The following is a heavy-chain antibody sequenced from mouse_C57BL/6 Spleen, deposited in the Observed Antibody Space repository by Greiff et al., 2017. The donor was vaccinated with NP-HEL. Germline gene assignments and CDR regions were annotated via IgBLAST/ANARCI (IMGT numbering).Heavy chain of an antibody. CDR1: GYTFTDYY. D-gene: IGHD4-1*01. V-gene: IGHV1-26*01. Sequence: VQLQQSGPELVKPGASVKISCKASGYTFTDYYMNWVKQSHGKSLEWIGDINPNNGGTSYNQTFKGKATLTVDKSSSTAYMELRSLTSEDSAVYYCAERGREGYFDVWGTGTTVTVSS. J-gene: IGHJ1*03. CDR3: AERGREGYFDV. CDR2: INPNNGGT.